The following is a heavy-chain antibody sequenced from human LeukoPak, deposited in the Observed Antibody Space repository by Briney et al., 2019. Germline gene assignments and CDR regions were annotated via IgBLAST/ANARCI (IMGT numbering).Heavy chain of an antibody. V-gene: IGHV5-51*01. D-gene: IGHD6-19*01. J-gene: IGHJ5*02. CDR2: IYPGDSDT. Sequence: GESLKISCQVSGYSFINYWIGWVRQMPGKGLEWMGIIYPGDSDTRYSPSFQGQVTISADKSISTAYLQWSSLKASDTAMYYCARHLLDSSGWIGGWFDPWGQGTLVTVSS. CDR3: ARHLLDSSGWIGGWFDP. CDR1: GYSFINYW.